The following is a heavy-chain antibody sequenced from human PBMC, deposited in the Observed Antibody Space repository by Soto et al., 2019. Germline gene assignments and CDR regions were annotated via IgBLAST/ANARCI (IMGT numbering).Heavy chain of an antibody. Sequence: EVQLVESGGGLVKPGGSLRLSCAASGFTLSRYTMNWVRQAPGKGLEWVSSISSRSSYIHYADSVKGRFTISRDNAKNSLYLQMNSLRAEDTAVYYCARERGRGASTDNYMDVWGKGTTVTVSS. CDR2: ISSRSSYI. CDR3: ARERGRGASTDNYMDV. V-gene: IGHV3-21*01. D-gene: IGHD1-26*01. J-gene: IGHJ6*03. CDR1: GFTLSRYT.